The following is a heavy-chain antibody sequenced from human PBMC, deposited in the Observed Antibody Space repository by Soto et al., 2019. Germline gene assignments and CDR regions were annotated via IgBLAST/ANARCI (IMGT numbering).Heavy chain of an antibody. D-gene: IGHD6-6*01. CDR3: SRGTSIPASGAY. V-gene: IGHV1-18*01. CDR1: GYTFTNYG. J-gene: IGHJ4*01. CDR2: VSAYNGER. Sequence: QVQLVQSGAEVKKPGASVKVSCKASGYTFTNYGINWVRQAPGQGLEWLGGVSAYNGERRYAQRVQARVIMTTDTSTTTAYMELRSLRSDDTAVYYCSRGTSIPASGAYWGQGTLVTVSS.